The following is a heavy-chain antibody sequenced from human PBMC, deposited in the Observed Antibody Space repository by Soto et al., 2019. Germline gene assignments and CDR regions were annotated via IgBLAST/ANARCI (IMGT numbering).Heavy chain of an antibody. CDR2: IYYSGST. V-gene: IGHV4-31*03. CDR1: GGSISSGGYY. J-gene: IGHJ3*02. CDR3: ARGHSSGWYLSAFDI. D-gene: IGHD6-19*01. Sequence: SEPLSLTCTVSGGSISSGGYYWSWIRQHPGKGLEWIGYIYYSGSTYYNTALKSRVTISVYTSKNQFSLKLSSVTAADTAVYYCARGHSSGWYLSAFDIWGQGTMVTVSS.